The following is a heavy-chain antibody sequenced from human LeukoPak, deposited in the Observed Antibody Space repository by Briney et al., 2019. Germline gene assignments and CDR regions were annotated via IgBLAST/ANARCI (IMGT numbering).Heavy chain of an antibody. CDR3: ARSGSGSYYTPDY. V-gene: IGHV2-70*01. D-gene: IGHD3-10*01. J-gene: IGHJ4*02. CDR1: GFSLSTSGMC. Sequence: SGPALLKPTQTLTLTCTFSGFSLSTSGMCVSWIRQPPGKALEWLALNDWDDDKYYSTSLKTRLTISQDTSKNQVVLTMTNMDPVDTATYYCARSGSGSYYTPDYWGQGTLVTVSS. CDR2: NDWDDDK.